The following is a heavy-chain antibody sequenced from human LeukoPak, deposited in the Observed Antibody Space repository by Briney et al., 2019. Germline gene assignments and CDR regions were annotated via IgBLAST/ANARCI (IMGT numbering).Heavy chain of an antibody. D-gene: IGHD5-12*01. CDR1: GGSIRSSSYY. CDR2: GHYSGST. Sequence: PSETLSLTCSVSGGSIRSSSYYWAWIRQPPGKGLEWIATGHYSGSTFYNPSLKGRLTLSIDTSKNLFSLQVTSVTAADTAMYYCVRGQGAFGGYEWANWFDPWGQGTLVTVSS. V-gene: IGHV4-39*02. J-gene: IGHJ5*02. CDR3: VRGQGAFGGYEWANWFDP.